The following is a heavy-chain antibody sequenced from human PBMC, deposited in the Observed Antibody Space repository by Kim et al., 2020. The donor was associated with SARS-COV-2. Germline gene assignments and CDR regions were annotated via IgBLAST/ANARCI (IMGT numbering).Heavy chain of an antibody. J-gene: IGHJ4*02. CDR3: VRGQFTNGWYDMEY. D-gene: IGHD6-19*01. Sequence: GGSLRLSCAASGFTFSSHWMHWVRQAPGKGLVWVSRINSDGTTTSYGDAVKGRFTISRDNAKNTLYLQMNSVRAEATAVYYCVRGQFTNGWYDMEYWGQG. CDR2: INSDGTTT. V-gene: IGHV3-74*01. CDR1: GFTFSSHW.